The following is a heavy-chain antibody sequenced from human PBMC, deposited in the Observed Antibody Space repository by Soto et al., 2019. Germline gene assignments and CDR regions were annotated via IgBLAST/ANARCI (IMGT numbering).Heavy chain of an antibody. V-gene: IGHV3-21*01. CDR1: GSTFSEYS. J-gene: IGHJ4*02. CDR3: ARARGNDWYSDY. D-gene: IGHD5-12*01. Sequence: GGSLRLSCTASGSTFSEYSMSWVRQAPGKGLEWVSSITHSGTYVYYADSVKGRFTISRDSASNSLFLQMTSLRAEDTAVYHCARARGNDWYSDYWGQGTLVTVSS. CDR2: ITHSGTYV.